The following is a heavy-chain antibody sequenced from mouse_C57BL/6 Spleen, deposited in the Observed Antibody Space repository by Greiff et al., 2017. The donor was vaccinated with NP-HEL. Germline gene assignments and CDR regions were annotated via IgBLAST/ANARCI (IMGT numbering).Heavy chain of an antibody. CDR1: GFTFSDYG. CDR3: SRWVPQYYANEY. J-gene: IGHJ4*01. CDR2: ISSGSSTI. D-gene: IGHD2-14*01. Sequence: EVQLVESGGGLVKPGGSLKLSCAASGFTFSDYGMHWVRQAPEKGLEWVAYISSGSSTIYYADTVKGRFTISRDNAKNTLFLQMTSLRSEDTARFYRSRWVPQYYANEYRGQGTSVTVSS. V-gene: IGHV5-17*01.